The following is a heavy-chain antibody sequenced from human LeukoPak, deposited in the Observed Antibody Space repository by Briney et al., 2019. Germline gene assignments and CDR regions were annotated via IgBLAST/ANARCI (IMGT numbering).Heavy chain of an antibody. D-gene: IGHD3-10*01. V-gene: IGHV3-33*01. CDR3: ARVAGNYYGSGSLDY. CDR2: IWYDGSNK. Sequence: PGGSLRLSCAASGFTFSSYGMHWVRQVPGKGLEWVALIWYDGSNKYYADSVKGRFTISRDNSNNTLHLQMNSLRAEDTAVYYCARVAGNYYGSGSLDYWGQGTLVTVSS. CDR1: GFTFSSYG. J-gene: IGHJ4*02.